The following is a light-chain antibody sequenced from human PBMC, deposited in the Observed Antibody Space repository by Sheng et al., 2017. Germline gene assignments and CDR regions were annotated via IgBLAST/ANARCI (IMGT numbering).Light chain of an antibody. Sequence: ITVTQSPAALSVSPGERVTLSCRASQSVGINLAWYQQKPGQAPRLLIYGASSRPTGIPARFSGRGSGTEFTLTVSSLQPDDFATYYCQQYKTYPWTFGQGTKVEIK. CDR2: GAS. J-gene: IGKJ1*01. V-gene: IGKV3-15*01. CDR3: QQYKTYPWT. CDR1: QSVGIN.